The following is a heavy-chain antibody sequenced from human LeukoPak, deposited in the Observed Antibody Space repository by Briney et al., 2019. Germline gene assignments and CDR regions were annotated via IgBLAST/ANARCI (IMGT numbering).Heavy chain of an antibody. CDR3: ARIDYGDYYFDF. Sequence: QAGGSLRLSCVASGYDFSDYSINWVRQAPGKGLQWVSYISSSSGNIYYAVSVKGRFTISRDNAKNSLNLQMNSLRAEDAAVYYCARIDYGDYYFDFWGQGTLVTVSS. CDR2: ISSSSGNI. CDR1: GYDFSDYS. D-gene: IGHD4-17*01. J-gene: IGHJ4*02. V-gene: IGHV3-48*04.